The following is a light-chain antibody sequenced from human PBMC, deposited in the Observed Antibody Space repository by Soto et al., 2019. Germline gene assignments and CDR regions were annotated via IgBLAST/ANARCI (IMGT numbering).Light chain of an antibody. Sequence: IQLTQSPSSLSASVGDRVTITCRASQGISSYLAWYQQKPGKAPKLLIYAASTLQSGVPSRFSGSGSGTDFTLTISRLQPEDFATYYRQQLSSSPFTFGPGTKVHIK. V-gene: IGKV1-9*01. J-gene: IGKJ3*01. CDR1: QGISSY. CDR3: QQLSSSPFT. CDR2: AAS.